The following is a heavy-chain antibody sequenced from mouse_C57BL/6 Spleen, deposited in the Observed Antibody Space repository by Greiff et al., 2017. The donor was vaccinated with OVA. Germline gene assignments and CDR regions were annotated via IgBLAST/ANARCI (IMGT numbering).Heavy chain of an antibody. CDR3: TRDYYGNSFDY. Sequence: EVQGVESGGGLVQPGGSMKLSCVASGFTFSNYWMNWVRQSPEKGLEWVAQIRLKSDNYATHYAESVKGRFTISRDDSKSSVYLQMNNLRAEDTGIYYCTRDYYGNSFDYWGQGTTLTVSS. D-gene: IGHD2-1*01. J-gene: IGHJ2*01. CDR1: GFTFSNYW. V-gene: IGHV6-3*01. CDR2: IRLKSDNYAT.